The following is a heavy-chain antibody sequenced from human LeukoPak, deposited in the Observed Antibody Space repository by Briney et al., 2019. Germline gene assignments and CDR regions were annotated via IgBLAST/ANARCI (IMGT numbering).Heavy chain of an antibody. CDR1: GYTFTSYG. Sequence: GASVKVSCKASGYTFTSYGISWVRQAPGQGLEWMGWISAYNGNTNYAQKLQGRVTMTTDTSTSTAHMELRSLRSDDTAVYYCARVDVVVVAARRRMIQGNWFDPWGQGTLVTVSS. J-gene: IGHJ5*02. CDR2: ISAYNGNT. D-gene: IGHD2-15*01. V-gene: IGHV1-18*01. CDR3: ARVDVVVVAARRRMIQGNWFDP.